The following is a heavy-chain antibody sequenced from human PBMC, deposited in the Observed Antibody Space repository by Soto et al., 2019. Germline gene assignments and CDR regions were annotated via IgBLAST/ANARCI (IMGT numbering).Heavy chain of an antibody. D-gene: IGHD2-21*01. CDR1: GFSFSNYP. CDR2: ISYDGSDK. CDR3: ARDLVVVATAPFDY. Sequence: ESGGGVVQPGRSLRLSCAASGFSFSNYPMHWVRQAPGKGLEWVAVISYDGSDKYYADSVRGRFTISRDNSKNTLYLQMSSLRPEDTAVYYCARDLVVVATAPFDYWGQGTVVTVSS. V-gene: IGHV3-30-3*01. J-gene: IGHJ4*02.